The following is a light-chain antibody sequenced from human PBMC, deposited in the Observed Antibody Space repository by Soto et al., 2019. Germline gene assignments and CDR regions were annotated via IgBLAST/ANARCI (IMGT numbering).Light chain of an antibody. CDR2: GAS. CDR1: QSVSSSF. J-gene: IGKJ1*01. V-gene: IGKV3-20*01. Sequence: IVLTQSPATLSFSPGERSPLSCLASQSVSSSFVAWYQQKPGQAPRLLIYGASSRAAGIPDRFSGSGSGTDFTLTISRLEPEDFAVYHCQQYGSSPTFGQGTKVDIK. CDR3: QQYGSSPT.